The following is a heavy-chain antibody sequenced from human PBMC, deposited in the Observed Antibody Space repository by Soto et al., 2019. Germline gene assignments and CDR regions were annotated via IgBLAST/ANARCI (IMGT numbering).Heavy chain of an antibody. D-gene: IGHD6-13*01. CDR2: IYYSGST. CDR3: DRESYRSSYNRFDP. J-gene: IGHJ5*02. CDR1: GDSINSGDYY. Sequence: PSETLSLTCSVSGDSINSGDYYCGWIRQPPGKGLEWIGYIYYSGSTNDNPSLKSRVTISVDTSKNQFSLKLSSVTAADTAVYYCDRESYRSSYNRFDPSGKGTLVTVFS. V-gene: IGHV4-30-4*01.